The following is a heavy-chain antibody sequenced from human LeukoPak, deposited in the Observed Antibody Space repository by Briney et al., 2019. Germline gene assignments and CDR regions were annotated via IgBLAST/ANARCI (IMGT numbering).Heavy chain of an antibody. D-gene: IGHD2-2*01. CDR2: FDPEDGET. J-gene: IGHJ3*02. V-gene: IGHV1-24*01. Sequence: ASVKVSCKVSGYTLTELSMHWVRQAPGKGLEWMGGFDPEDGETIYAQKFQGRVTMTEDTSTDTAYMELSSLRSEDTAVYYCATCLHTSKRSTSCYYAQAFEIWGQGTMVTVSS. CDR3: ATCLHTSKRSTSCYYAQAFEI. CDR1: GYTLTELS.